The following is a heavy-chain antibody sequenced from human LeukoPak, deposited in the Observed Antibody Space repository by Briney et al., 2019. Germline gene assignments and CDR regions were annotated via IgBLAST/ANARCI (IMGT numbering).Heavy chain of an antibody. CDR1: GGTFSSYA. Sequence: SVKVSCKASGGTFSSYAISWVRQAPGQGLEWMGGIIPIFGTANYAQKFQGRVTITADESTSTAYMELSSLRSEDTAVYYCAGDVGYSSSSRGYYYMDVWGKGTTVTVSS. J-gene: IGHJ6*03. V-gene: IGHV1-69*13. D-gene: IGHD6-6*01. CDR2: IIPIFGTA. CDR3: AGDVGYSSSSRGYYYMDV.